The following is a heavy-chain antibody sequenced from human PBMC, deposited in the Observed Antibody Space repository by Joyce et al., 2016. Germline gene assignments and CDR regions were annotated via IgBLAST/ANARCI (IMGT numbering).Heavy chain of an antibody. CDR2: IYPGYSAT. D-gene: IGHD4-17*01. CDR3: RRHDPYGEYPYAFDV. V-gene: IGHV5-51*01. J-gene: IGHJ3*01. CDR1: GYTFSTSW. Sequence: EVRLVQSGAEVKKPGESLRISCDTSGYTFSTSWIAWVRHMPGKGLEWMGIIYPGYSATSYSPSCQWRLTSSADTSTAFAYLQWRSLKASDTAMYFCRRHDPYGEYPYAFDVWGQGTFVTVSS.